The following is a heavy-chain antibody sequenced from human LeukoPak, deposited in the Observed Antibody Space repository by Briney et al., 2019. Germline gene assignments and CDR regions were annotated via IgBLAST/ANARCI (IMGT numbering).Heavy chain of an antibody. J-gene: IGHJ3*02. CDR2: IIPIFGTT. CDR1: GDTFIDYS. D-gene: IGHD2-2*01. V-gene: IGHV1-69*05. CDR3: AREIGGIVVVPAALDAFDI. Sequence: ASLKVSCKASGDTFIDYSISWVRQAPGQGLEWMGGIIPIFGTTNYAQSFKGRVTMTTDTSTSTAYMELRSLRSDDTAVYYCAREIGGIVVVPAALDAFDIWCQGTMVTVSS.